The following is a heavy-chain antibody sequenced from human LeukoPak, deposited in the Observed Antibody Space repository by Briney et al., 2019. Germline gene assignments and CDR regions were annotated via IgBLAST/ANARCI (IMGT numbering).Heavy chain of an antibody. CDR3: ARIPLWFGEYIFDY. CDR1: GYTFTSYA. D-gene: IGHD3-10*01. Sequence: ASVKVSCKASGYTFTSYAMNWVRQAPGQGLEWMGRINTNTGNPTYAQGFTGRFVFSLDTSVSTAYLQISSLKAEDTAVYYCARIPLWFGEYIFDYWGQGTLVTVSS. CDR2: INTNTGNP. V-gene: IGHV7-4-1*02. J-gene: IGHJ4*02.